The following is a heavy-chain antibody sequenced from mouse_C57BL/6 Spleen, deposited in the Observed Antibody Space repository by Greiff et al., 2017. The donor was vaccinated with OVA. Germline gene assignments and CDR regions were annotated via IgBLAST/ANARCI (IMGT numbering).Heavy chain of an antibody. CDR3: TGGLYYYGSSYSFDY. D-gene: IGHD1-1*01. Sequence: VQLHQSGAELVRPGASVTLSCKASGYTFTDYEMHWVKQTPVHGLEWIGAIDPETGGTAYNQKFKGKAILTADKSSSTAYMELRSLTSEDSAVYYCTGGLYYYGSSYSFDYWGQGTTLTVSS. J-gene: IGHJ2*01. CDR2: IDPETGGT. V-gene: IGHV1-15*01. CDR1: GYTFTDYE.